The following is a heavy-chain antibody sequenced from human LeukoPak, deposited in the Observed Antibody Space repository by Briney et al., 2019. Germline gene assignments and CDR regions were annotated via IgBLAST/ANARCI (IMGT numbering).Heavy chain of an antibody. D-gene: IGHD2-2*01. CDR3: MGLGYCSSTSCSRFDP. CDR1: GGSFSGYY. CDR2: INHSGST. V-gene: IGHV4-34*01. J-gene: IGHJ5*02. Sequence: SETLSLTCAVYGGSFSGYYWSWIRQPPGKGLEWIGEINHSGSTNYNPSLKSRVTISVDTSKNQFSLKLSSVTAADTAVYYCMGLGYCSSTSCSRFDPWGQGALVTVSS.